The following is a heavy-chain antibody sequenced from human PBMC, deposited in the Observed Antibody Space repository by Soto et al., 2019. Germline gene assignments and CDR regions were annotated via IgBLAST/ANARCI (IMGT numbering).Heavy chain of an antibody. J-gene: IGHJ4*02. CDR3: ARHKILAWGSYLSALDY. V-gene: IGHV4-39*01. CDR1: VGSISSSSYY. CDR2: IYYSGST. Sequence: SETLSLTCTVSVGSISSSSYYWGWIRQPPGKGLEWIGSIYYSGSTYYNPSLKSRVTISVDTSKNQFSLKLSSVTAADTAVYYCARHKILAWGSYLSALDYWGQGTLVTVSS. D-gene: IGHD1-26*01.